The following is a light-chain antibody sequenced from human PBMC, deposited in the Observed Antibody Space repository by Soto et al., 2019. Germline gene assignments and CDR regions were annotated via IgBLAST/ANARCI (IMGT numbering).Light chain of an antibody. CDR2: DAS. Sequence: DIQMTQSPSTLSASVGDRVSIPCRASQSISSWLAWYQQKPGKAPKLLIYDASSLESGVPSRFSGSGSGTEFTLTISSLQPDDFATYYCQQYNSYPITFGQGTRLEIK. J-gene: IGKJ5*01. CDR1: QSISSW. CDR3: QQYNSYPIT. V-gene: IGKV1-5*01.